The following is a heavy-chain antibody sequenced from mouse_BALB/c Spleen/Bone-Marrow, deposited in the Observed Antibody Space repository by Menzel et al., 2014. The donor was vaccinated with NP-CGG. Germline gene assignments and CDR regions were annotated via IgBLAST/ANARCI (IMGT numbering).Heavy chain of an antibody. Sequence: EVKLMESGGGLVQPGGSLKPSCAAPGFDFSRYWMSWVRQAPGKGLEWIGEINPGSSTINCTPSLKDKFIISRDNAKNTLYLQMSKVRSEDTALYYCARLYDYGWHVYWGQGTQVTVSA. CDR2: INPGSSTI. CDR3: ARLYDYGWHVY. J-gene: IGHJ3*01. CDR1: GFDFSRYW. D-gene: IGHD2-4*01. V-gene: IGHV4-1*02.